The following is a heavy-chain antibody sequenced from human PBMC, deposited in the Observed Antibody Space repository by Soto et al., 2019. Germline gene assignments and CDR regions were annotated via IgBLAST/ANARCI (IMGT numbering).Heavy chain of an antibody. D-gene: IGHD3-10*01. CDR2: IYYSGST. V-gene: IGHV4-59*01. CDR3: ARDNYYGSGGSQALGMDV. CDR1: GGSISSYY. J-gene: IGHJ6*02. Sequence: QVQLQESGPGLVKPSETLSLTCTVSGGSISSYYWSWIRQPPGKGLEWIGYIYYSGSTNYNPSLKSRLTISVDTSKNQFSLKLRSVTAADTAVYYCARDNYYGSGGSQALGMDVWGQGTTVTVSS.